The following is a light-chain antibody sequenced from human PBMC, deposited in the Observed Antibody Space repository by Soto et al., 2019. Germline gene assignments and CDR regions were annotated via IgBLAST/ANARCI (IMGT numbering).Light chain of an antibody. CDR1: SGDIGGYNS. V-gene: IGLV2-14*01. Sequence: QSALTQPASVSGSPGQSITISCTGTSGDIGGYNSVSWYQQHPGKAPKLMIYDVSNRPSGVPDRFSGSRSGNTASLTISGLQAEDEGDYYCSVYTRTSTYVFGTGTKLTVL. CDR2: DVS. CDR3: SVYTRTSTYV. J-gene: IGLJ1*01.